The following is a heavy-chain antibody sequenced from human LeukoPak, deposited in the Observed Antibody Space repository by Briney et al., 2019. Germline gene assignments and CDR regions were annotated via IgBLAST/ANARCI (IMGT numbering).Heavy chain of an antibody. D-gene: IGHD1-26*01. CDR2: MNPNSGNT. CDR1: GYTFTSYD. V-gene: IGHV1-8*03. J-gene: IGHJ3*02. CDR3: ARRGTTTDAFDI. Sequence: ASVKVSCKASGYTFTSYDINWVRQAIGQGLEWMGWMNPNSGNTGYAQKFQGRVTITRNTSISTAYMELSSLRSEDTAVYYCARRGTTTDAFDIWGQGTMVTVSS.